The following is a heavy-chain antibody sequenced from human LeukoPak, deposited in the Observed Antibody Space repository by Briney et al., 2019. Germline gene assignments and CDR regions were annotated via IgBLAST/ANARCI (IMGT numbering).Heavy chain of an antibody. CDR1: GFPFSSYW. Sequence: GRSLRLSCVASGFPFSSYWMTWVRQAPGKGLEWVANIKQDGSKRSYVDSVKGRFAISRDNAKNSLYLQMNSLRAEDTAIYYCTRVGYIDEGIDYWGQGTLVTVSS. D-gene: IGHD5-24*01. CDR3: TRVGYIDEGIDY. J-gene: IGHJ4*02. V-gene: IGHV3-7*04. CDR2: IKQDGSKR.